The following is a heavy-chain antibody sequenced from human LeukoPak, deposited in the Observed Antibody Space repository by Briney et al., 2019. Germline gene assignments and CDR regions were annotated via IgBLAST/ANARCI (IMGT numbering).Heavy chain of an antibody. D-gene: IGHD6-13*01. CDR1: GGSISSYY. CDR3: ASSSGWYRGVGAFDI. J-gene: IGHJ3*02. CDR2: IFYSGST. V-gene: IGHV4-59*01. Sequence: PSETLSLTCTVSGGSISSYYWSWIRQSPGKGLEWIGNIFYSGSTNYNPSLKSRVTISIDTSKNQFSLKLSSVTAADTAVYYCASSSGWYRGVGAFDIWGQGTMVTVSS.